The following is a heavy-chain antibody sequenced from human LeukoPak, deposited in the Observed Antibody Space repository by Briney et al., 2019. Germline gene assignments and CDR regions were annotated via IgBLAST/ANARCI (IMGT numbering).Heavy chain of an antibody. J-gene: IGHJ4*02. CDR2: IYYSGST. D-gene: IGHD1-1*01. CDR1: GGSISSYY. V-gene: IGHV4-59*01. CDR3: ARGYELSLYYFDY. Sequence: SETLSLTCTVSGGSISSYYWSWIRQPPGKGLEWIGYIYYSGSTNYNPSLKSRVTISVDTSKNQFSLKLSSVAAADTAVYYCARGYELSLYYFDYWGQGTLVTVSS.